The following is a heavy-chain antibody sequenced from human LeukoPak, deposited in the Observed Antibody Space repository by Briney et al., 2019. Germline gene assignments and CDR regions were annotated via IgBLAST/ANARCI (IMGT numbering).Heavy chain of an antibody. V-gene: IGHV1-2*02. CDR2: INPNSGGT. D-gene: IGHD3-22*01. Sequence: ASVKVSCKASGYTFTGNYMHWVRQAPGQGLEWMGWINPNSGGTNYAQKFQGRVTMTRDTSISTAYMELSRLRSDDTAVYYCAREIRYDSSGYYYSAQIHYYYYMDVWGKGTTVTISS. CDR1: GYTFTGNY. J-gene: IGHJ6*03. CDR3: AREIRYDSSGYYYSAQIHYYYYMDV.